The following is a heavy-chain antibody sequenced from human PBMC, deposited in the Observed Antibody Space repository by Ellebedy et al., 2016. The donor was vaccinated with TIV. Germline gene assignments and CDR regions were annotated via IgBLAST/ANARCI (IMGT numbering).Heavy chain of an antibody. J-gene: IGHJ4*02. CDR2: ISYDGSNK. Sequence: GESLKISCAASGFTFSSYGMHWVRQAPGKGLEWVAVISYDGSNKYYADSVKGRFTISRDNSKNTLYLQMNSLRAEDTAVYYCARVGIVVVINYYFDYWGQGTLVTVSS. CDR1: GFTFSSYG. CDR3: ARVGIVVVINYYFDY. V-gene: IGHV3-30*03. D-gene: IGHD3-22*01.